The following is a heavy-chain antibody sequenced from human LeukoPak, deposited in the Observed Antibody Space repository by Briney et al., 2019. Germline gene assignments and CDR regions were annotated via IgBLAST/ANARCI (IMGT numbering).Heavy chain of an antibody. CDR2: ISDDGTNK. Sequence: PTGGSLRLSCVASGFTFSTYGIHWVRQAPGKGLEWVAFISDDGTNKYNADSVKGRFTISRDNSKSSLYLQMNSLRDEDTAVYYCARDYRSSSGWTVDYWGQGTLVTVSS. D-gene: IGHD6-19*01. V-gene: IGHV3-30-3*01. J-gene: IGHJ4*02. CDR3: ARDYRSSSGWTVDY. CDR1: GFTFSTYG.